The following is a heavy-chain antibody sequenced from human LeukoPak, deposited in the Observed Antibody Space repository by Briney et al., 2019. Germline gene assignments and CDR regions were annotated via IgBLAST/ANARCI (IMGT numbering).Heavy chain of an antibody. CDR2: FYASGTT. Sequence: SETLSLICTVSGGSIVSHYWNWIRQPAGRGLEWIGRFYASGTTNTSPSLKSRVTMSVDTSKNQFSLKLSSVTAADTAVYYCARSLTTVTTSGWFDPWGQGTLVTVSS. J-gene: IGHJ5*02. V-gene: IGHV4-4*07. CDR3: ARSLTTVTTSGWFDP. CDR1: GGSIVSHY. D-gene: IGHD4-11*01.